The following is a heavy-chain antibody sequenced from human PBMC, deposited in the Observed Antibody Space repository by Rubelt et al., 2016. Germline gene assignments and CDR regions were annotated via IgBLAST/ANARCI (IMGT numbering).Heavy chain of an antibody. CDR1: GYIFTTYG. Sequence: QVQLVQSGAEVKKPGASVKVSCKASGYIFTTYGISWVRQAPGQGLEWMGWISAYTGHTNYAQKVQGRVTLTTDTATSTAYMERRSLRSDDTAVYYCARGGYCSGGSCSPFDSWGQGTLVTVSS. D-gene: IGHD2-15*01. V-gene: IGHV1-18*01. CDR2: ISAYTGHT. CDR3: ARGGYCSGGSCSPFDS. J-gene: IGHJ4*02.